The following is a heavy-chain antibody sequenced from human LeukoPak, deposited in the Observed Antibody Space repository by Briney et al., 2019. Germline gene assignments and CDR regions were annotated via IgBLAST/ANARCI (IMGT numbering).Heavy chain of an antibody. J-gene: IGHJ4*02. CDR3: TKGTIWLPFDY. Sequence: SGGPLRLSCAASGFTFSNYAMSWARQAPGKGLEWVSAISGSGGSTYYADSVKGRFTISRDNSKNTLYLQMNSLRAEDTAVYYCTKGTIWLPFDYWGQGTLVTVSS. D-gene: IGHD5-18*01. CDR2: ISGSGGST. CDR1: GFTFSNYA. V-gene: IGHV3-23*01.